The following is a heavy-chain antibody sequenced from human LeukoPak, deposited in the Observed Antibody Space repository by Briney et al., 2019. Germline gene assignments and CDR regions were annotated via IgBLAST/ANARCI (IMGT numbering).Heavy chain of an antibody. J-gene: IGHJ1*01. CDR2: ISYDGSNK. V-gene: IGHV3-30-3*01. Sequence: GGSLRLSCAACGFTFSSYAMHWVRQAPGKGLEWVAVISYDGSNKYYADSVKGRFTISRDNSKNTLYLQMNSLRAEDTAVYYCARDLGYSSSWYEVGYFQHWGQGTLVTVSS. D-gene: IGHD6-13*01. CDR1: GFTFSSYA. CDR3: ARDLGYSSSWYEVGYFQH.